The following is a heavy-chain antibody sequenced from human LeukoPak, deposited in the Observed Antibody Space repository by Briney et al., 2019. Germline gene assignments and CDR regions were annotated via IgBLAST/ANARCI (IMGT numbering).Heavy chain of an antibody. D-gene: IGHD6-6*01. CDR2: IYYSGST. Sequence: PSETLSLTCTVSGGSISSSSYYWGWTRQPPGKGLEWIGSIYYSGSTYYNPSLKSRVTISVDTSKNQFSLKLSSVTAADTAVYYCATSAARPVNYMDVWGKGTTVTVSS. CDR1: GGSISSSSYY. CDR3: ATSAARPVNYMDV. J-gene: IGHJ6*03. V-gene: IGHV4-39*01.